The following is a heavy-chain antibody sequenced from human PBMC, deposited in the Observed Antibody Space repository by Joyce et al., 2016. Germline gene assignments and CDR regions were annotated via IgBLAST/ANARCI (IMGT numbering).Heavy chain of an antibody. CDR2: VYSGGST. CDR3: TGRSGWSGRAFDI. V-gene: IGHV3-53*01. D-gene: IGHD6-19*01. J-gene: IGHJ3*02. CDR1: GFTVNRDY. Sequence: LVVVESGGGLIQPGGSLKLSCAAAGFTVNRDYMAWVRQAPGKGLGWVSIVYSGGSTFDADSVKGRFTITRDTYTNTVFLQVNSLRADDTGVYYCTGRSGWSGRAFDIWGQGTMVTVSS.